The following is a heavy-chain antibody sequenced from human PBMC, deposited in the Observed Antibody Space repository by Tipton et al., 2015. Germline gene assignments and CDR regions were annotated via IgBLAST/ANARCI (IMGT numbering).Heavy chain of an antibody. CDR1: GGSISSNKYY. D-gene: IGHD6-19*01. Sequence: TLSLTCTVSGGSISSNKYYWGWIRQPPGKGLEWIGSIYYSGRAYYNPSLKSRATISVDTSKNQFSLKVSSVTAADTAVYYCARQSGESSGWPSAFDIWGQGTMVTVSS. CDR2: IYYSGRA. V-gene: IGHV4-39*01. J-gene: IGHJ3*02. CDR3: ARQSGESSGWPSAFDI.